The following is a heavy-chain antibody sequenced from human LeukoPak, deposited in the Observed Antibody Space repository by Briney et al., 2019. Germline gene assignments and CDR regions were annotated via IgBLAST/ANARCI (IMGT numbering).Heavy chain of an antibody. D-gene: IGHD5-24*01. J-gene: IGHJ4*02. V-gene: IGHV3-23*01. Sequence: PGGALRLSCAASGFTFSSYAMSWVRRAPGKGLEWVSAISGSGDCIYYADSVKGRFTISRDNSKDMLYLQMNSLRAEDTAVYYCAKSTEMATMRYNAAGYYFDYWGQGTLVTVSS. CDR2: ISGSGDCI. CDR1: GFTFSSYA. CDR3: AKSTEMATMRYNAAGYYFDY.